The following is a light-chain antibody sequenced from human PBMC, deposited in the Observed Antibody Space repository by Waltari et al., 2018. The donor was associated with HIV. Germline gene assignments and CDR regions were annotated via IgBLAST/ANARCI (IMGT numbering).Light chain of an antibody. CDR3: GSYAGSNDYV. V-gene: IGLV2-23*02. Sequence: QSALTQPASVSGSPGPSITISCTGTSNDVGYYNLVSWYQQAPCNAPHVMIYEVSKRPAGVSKRFSGSKSGNRASLTMTELKGEDEADDYCGSYAGSNDYVFGIGTKVTVL. CDR2: EVS. CDR1: SNDVGYYNL. J-gene: IGLJ1*01.